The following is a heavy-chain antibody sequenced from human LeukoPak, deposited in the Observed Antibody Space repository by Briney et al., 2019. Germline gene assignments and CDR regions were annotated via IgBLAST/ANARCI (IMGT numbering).Heavy chain of an antibody. J-gene: IGHJ4*02. CDR3: ARGHYDVLAASYKWTPDY. CDR1: GFTFNTFN. D-gene: IGHD3-9*01. V-gene: IGHV3-21*01. Sequence: TGGSLRLSCAASGFTFNTFNMNWIRQAPGKGLEWVSSITSGGDYIYYADSVKGRFTTSRDNAKNSLSLQLNSLRVEDTAVYYCARGHYDVLAASYKWTPDYWGQGTLVTVSS. CDR2: ITSGGDYI.